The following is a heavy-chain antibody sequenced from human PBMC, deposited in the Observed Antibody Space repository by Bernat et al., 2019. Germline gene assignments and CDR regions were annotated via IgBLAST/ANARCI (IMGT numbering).Heavy chain of an antibody. J-gene: IGHJ4*02. V-gene: IGHV4-39*07. CDR1: GGSISSGSYY. Sequence: QVQLQESGPGLVKPSQTLSLTCTVSGGSISSGSYYWSWIRQPPGKGLEWIGSIYHSGSTYYNPSLKSRVTISVDTSKNQFSLKLSSVTAADTAVYYCARDLNDNPYSSGWYGYWGQGTLVTVSS. D-gene: IGHD6-19*01. CDR3: ARDLNDNPYSSGWYGY. CDR2: IYHSGST.